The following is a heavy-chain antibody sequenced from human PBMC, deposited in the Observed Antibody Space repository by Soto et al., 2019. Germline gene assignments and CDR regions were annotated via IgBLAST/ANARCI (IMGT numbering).Heavy chain of an antibody. V-gene: IGHV3-23*01. D-gene: IGHD1-7*01. CDR2: ISPTGGTT. CDR3: AKLAPELSTSTRYFDS. CDR1: GFIFRIYD. Sequence: VGSLRFSCATSGFIFRIYDMSWVRQAPGKGLEWVSGISPTGGTTYYADSVKGRFTISRDNSGHTLFLTLKSLRVDDTAIYYCAKLAPELSTSTRYFDSWGQGALVTVSS. J-gene: IGHJ4*03.